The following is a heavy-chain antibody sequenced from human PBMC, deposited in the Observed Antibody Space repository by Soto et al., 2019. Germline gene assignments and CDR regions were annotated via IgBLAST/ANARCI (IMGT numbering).Heavy chain of an antibody. D-gene: IGHD2-2*01. J-gene: IGHJ4*02. Sequence: EVQLVESGGGLVQPGWSLRLSCAASGLTVSSNYMRWVRQAPGKGLEWVSVIYSGGSTYYADSVKGRFTISRDNSKNTLYLQMNSLRAEDTAVYYCARAVASWYCSSTSCYARYGYYFDYWGQGTLVTVSS. V-gene: IGHV3-66*01. CDR3: ARAVASWYCSSTSCYARYGYYFDY. CDR2: IYSGGST. CDR1: GLTVSSNY.